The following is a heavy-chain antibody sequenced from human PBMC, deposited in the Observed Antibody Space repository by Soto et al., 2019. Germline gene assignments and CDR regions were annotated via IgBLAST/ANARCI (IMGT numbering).Heavy chain of an antibody. Sequence: LRLSCAASGFTFSSYWMSWVRQAPGKGLEWVANIKQDGSEKYYVDSVKGRFTISRDNAKNSLYLQMNSLRAEDTAVYYCARDLTTMVRGVMMMVASPYYPWGQGTLVTVSS. CDR2: IKQDGSEK. J-gene: IGHJ5*02. D-gene: IGHD3-10*01. CDR3: ARDLTTMVRGVMMMVASPYYP. V-gene: IGHV3-7*01. CDR1: GFTFSSYW.